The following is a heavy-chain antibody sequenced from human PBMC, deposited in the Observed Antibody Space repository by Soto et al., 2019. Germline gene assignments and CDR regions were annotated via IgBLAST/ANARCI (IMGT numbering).Heavy chain of an antibody. V-gene: IGHV3-7*01. CDR3: AAGFPPDY. CDR2: IKGDGSEK. J-gene: IGHJ4*02. D-gene: IGHD3-10*01. Sequence: EVQLVESGGGLVQPGGSLKLSCAASGFTFSSFWMNWVRQAPGKGLEWVANIKGDGSEKYYVDSVKGRFTISRDNAKNSLYLEMNSLRAEDTAVYYCAAGFPPDYWVQGTLFTVSS. CDR1: GFTFSSFW.